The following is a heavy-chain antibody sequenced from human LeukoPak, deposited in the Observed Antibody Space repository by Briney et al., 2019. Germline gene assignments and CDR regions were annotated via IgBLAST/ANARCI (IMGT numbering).Heavy chain of an antibody. CDR3: ARDVDDYGSGSPPDY. Sequence: SGGSLRLSCAASGFIFSSYWMNWVRQAPGKGLEWVANIKEDGSAKYYVDSVKGRFTISRDNAKNSLYLQMNSLRAEDTAVYYCARDVDDYGSGSPPDYWGQGTLVTVSS. CDR2: IKEDGSAK. V-gene: IGHV3-7*05. J-gene: IGHJ4*02. CDR1: GFIFSSYW. D-gene: IGHD3-10*01.